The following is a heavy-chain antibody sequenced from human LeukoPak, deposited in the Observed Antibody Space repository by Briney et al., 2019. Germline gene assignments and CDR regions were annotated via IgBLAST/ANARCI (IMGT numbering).Heavy chain of an antibody. Sequence: GGSLRLSCAASGFSVSSNYMSWVRQAPGKGLEWVSFIYSGGSTFYADSVKGRFTISRDNSKNTVYLQMNSLRVEDTAIYYCARGQEFDDGVFDSWGQGTLVTVSS. V-gene: IGHV3-53*01. D-gene: IGHD1-1*01. J-gene: IGHJ4*02. CDR1: GFSVSSNY. CDR3: ARGQEFDDGVFDS. CDR2: IYSGGST.